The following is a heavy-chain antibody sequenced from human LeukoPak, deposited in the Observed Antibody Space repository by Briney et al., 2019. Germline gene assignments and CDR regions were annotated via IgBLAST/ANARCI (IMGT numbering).Heavy chain of an antibody. Sequence: GGSLRLSCAASGFTFSDYWMSWVRQAPGKGLEWVAVISYDGRYQFYADSVKGRFTISRDNSKNTLYLQMNSLKTEDTAVYYCARGSLDYGDSIKVSRKAYDSWGQGTLVTVSS. CDR1: GFTFSDYW. J-gene: IGHJ4*02. CDR3: ARGSLDYGDSIKVSRKAYDS. CDR2: ISYDGRYQ. V-gene: IGHV3-30*03. D-gene: IGHD4-17*01.